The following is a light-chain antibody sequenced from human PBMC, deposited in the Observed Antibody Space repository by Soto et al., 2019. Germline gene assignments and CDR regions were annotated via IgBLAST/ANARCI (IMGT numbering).Light chain of an antibody. V-gene: IGKV2-28*01. J-gene: IGKJ1*01. Sequence: DIVLSHAPLSLPFTPRHPPSICCRSSHSLLHSNEYNYLDWYLQKPGQSPQLLIYGASSRATGIPDRFSGSGSGTDFTLTISRLEPEDFAVYYCQQYGSSQWTFGQGTKVDIK. CDR2: GAS. CDR1: HSLLHSNEYNY. CDR3: QQYGSSQWT.